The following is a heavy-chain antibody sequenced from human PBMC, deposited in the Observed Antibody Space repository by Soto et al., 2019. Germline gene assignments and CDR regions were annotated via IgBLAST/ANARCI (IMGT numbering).Heavy chain of an antibody. D-gene: IGHD3-9*01. CDR1: GYTFTSYG. CDR3: ARVGNSRYDILTGYLDY. Sequence: GASVKVSCAASGYTFTSYGVSWLRQAPGQGLEWMGWISAYNGNTNYAQKLQGRVTMTTDTSTSTAYMELRSLRSDDTAVYYCARVGNSRYDILTGYLDYWGQGTLVNVSS. V-gene: IGHV1-18*01. CDR2: ISAYNGNT. J-gene: IGHJ4*02.